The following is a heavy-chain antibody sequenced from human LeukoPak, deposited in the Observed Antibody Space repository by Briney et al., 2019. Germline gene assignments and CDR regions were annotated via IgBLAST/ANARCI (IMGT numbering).Heavy chain of an antibody. Sequence: SETLSLTCAVYGGSFSSYYWSWLRQSPGKGLEWIAEINHRGDTNYNPSVKSRVTISVDTSKNQFSLKVTSLTAADTAVYYCARGPTISETGYFDYWGQGTLVTVSS. CDR1: GGSFSSYY. CDR3: ARGPTISETGYFDY. CDR2: INHRGDT. V-gene: IGHV4-34*01. J-gene: IGHJ4*03. D-gene: IGHD1-1*01.